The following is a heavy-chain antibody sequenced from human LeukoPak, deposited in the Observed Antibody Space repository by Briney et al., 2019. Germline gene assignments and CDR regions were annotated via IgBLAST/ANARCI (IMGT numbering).Heavy chain of an antibody. CDR3: AELGITMIGGV. D-gene: IGHD3-10*02. V-gene: IGHV3-21*05. CDR2: ISSSSTYI. J-gene: IGHJ6*04. Sequence: GGSLRLSCAASGFTFSSYSMTWVRQAPGKGLEWVSYISSSSTYIYYADSVKGRFTISRDNAKNSLYLQMNSLRAEDTAVYYCAELGITMIGGVWGNGTTVTISS. CDR1: GFTFSSYS.